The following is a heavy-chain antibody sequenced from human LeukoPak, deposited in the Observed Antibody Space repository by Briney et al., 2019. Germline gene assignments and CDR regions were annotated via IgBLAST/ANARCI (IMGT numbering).Heavy chain of an antibody. CDR2: IYYSGST. V-gene: IGHV4-39*07. CDR3: ARGLRLTGTTYYGMDV. Sequence: PSETLSLTCTVSGGSISSSSYYWGWIRQPPGKGLEWIGSIYYSGSTNYNPSLKSRVTISVDTSKNQFSLKLSSVTAADTAVYYCARGLRLTGTTYYGMDVWGQGTTVTVSS. J-gene: IGHJ6*02. CDR1: GGSISSSSYY. D-gene: IGHD1-7*01.